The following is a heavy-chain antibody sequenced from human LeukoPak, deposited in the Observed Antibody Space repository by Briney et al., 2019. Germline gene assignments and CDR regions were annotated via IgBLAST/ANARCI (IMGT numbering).Heavy chain of an antibody. CDR2: ISGSGTYT. J-gene: IGHJ4*02. V-gene: IGHV3-23*01. Sequence: GGSLRLSCAASGFTFSSYAMTWVRQAPGEGLEWASAISGSGTYTQYAASVKGRFTISRDNSKNTLYLQMNSLRAEDTAVYYCAKGRYSSGWPHIDYWGQGTLVTVSS. D-gene: IGHD6-19*01. CDR3: AKGRYSSGWPHIDY. CDR1: GFTFSSYA.